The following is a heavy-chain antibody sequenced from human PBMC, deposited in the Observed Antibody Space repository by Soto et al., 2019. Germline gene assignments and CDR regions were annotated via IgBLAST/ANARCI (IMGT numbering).Heavy chain of an antibody. CDR1: GYTFTSYG. CDR3: ARTFSDCGLGSYCFISFDP. Sequence: QVQLVQSGAEVKKPGASVKVSCKASGYTFTSYGISWVRQAPGQGLEWMGWISAYNGNTNYAQKLQGRVTMTTDTSTSTAYMELRSLRSDDTAVYYCARTFSDCGLGSYCFISFDPWGQGTLVTVSS. J-gene: IGHJ5*02. D-gene: IGHD3-10*01. CDR2: ISAYNGNT. V-gene: IGHV1-18*01.